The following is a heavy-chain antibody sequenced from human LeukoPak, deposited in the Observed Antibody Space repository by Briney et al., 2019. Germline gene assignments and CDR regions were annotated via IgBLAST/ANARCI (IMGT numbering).Heavy chain of an antibody. CDR2: INHSGST. D-gene: IGHD5-18*01. V-gene: IGHV4-34*01. J-gene: IGHJ4*02. Sequence: PSETLSLTCAVYGGSFSGYYWSWTRQPPGKGLELVGEINHSGSTNYNQSLKSRVTISVDTSKNQFSLKLSSVTAADTAVYYCARGRGRIQLWFDWGQGTLVTVSS. CDR3: ARGRGRIQLWFD. CDR1: GGSFSGYY.